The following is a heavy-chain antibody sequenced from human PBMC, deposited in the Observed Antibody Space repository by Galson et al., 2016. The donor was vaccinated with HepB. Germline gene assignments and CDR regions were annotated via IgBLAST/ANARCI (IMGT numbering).Heavy chain of an antibody. V-gene: IGHV3-74*01. J-gene: IGHJ4*02. CDR3: ARTVKGSFDF. CDR1: GFSFSYYW. Sequence: SLRLSCAASGFSFSYYWMHWVRQAPGKGLEWVSRINNDGTTTNYADSVKGRFINSRDNAKDTLYLQMNSLRAEDTAVYYCARTVKGSFDFWGGGTLVTVSS. CDR2: INNDGTTT. D-gene: IGHD2/OR15-2a*01.